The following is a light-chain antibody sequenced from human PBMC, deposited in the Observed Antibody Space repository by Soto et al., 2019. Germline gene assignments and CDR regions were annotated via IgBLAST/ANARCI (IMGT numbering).Light chain of an antibody. V-gene: IGKV1-27*01. CDR2: AAF. CDR3: QNYNGAPWT. CDR1: QDISNY. Sequence: DIQMTQSPSSLSASVGDRVTITCRASQDISNYLAWYQQKPEKVPKLLIYAAFSLHSGVPSRFSGSGSGTDFTLTISGLQPEDVANYYCQNYNGAPWTFGQGTKVEIE. J-gene: IGKJ1*01.